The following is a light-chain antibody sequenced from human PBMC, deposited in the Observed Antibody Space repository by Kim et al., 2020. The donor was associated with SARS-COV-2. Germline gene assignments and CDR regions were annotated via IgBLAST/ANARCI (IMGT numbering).Light chain of an antibody. Sequence: DIQITQSPSSLSASVGDRVTITCRASQSISSYLNWYQQKPGKAPKLLIYAASSLQSGVPSRFSGSGSGTDFTLTISSLQPEDFATYYCQQSYSMYTFGQGTKLEI. CDR1: QSISSY. V-gene: IGKV1-39*01. CDR2: AAS. CDR3: QQSYSMYT. J-gene: IGKJ2*01.